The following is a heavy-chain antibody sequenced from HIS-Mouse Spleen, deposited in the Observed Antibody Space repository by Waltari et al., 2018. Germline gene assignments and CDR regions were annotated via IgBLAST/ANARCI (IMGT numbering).Heavy chain of an antibody. CDR3: AKASSGWLDY. J-gene: IGHJ4*02. V-gene: IGHV3-30*18. D-gene: IGHD6-19*01. CDR1: GFPFRSYC. Sequence: QVQLVESGGGVVQPGRSLRLSCASAGFPFRSYCMHGVRQAPGKGLEWVAVISYDGSNKYYADSVKGRFSISRDNSKNTLYLQMNSLRAEDTAVYYCAKASSGWLDYWGQGTLVTVSS. CDR2: ISYDGSNK.